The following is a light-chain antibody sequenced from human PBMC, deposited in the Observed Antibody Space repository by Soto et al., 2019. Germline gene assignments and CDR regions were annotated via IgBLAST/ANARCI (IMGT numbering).Light chain of an antibody. J-gene: IGLJ2*01. CDR3: SSYTSSSTLSVV. CDR1: SSDVGGYNY. V-gene: IGLV2-14*01. Sequence: QSALTQPASVSGSPGQSITISCTGTSSDVGGYNYVSWYQQHPGKAPKLMIYDVSNRPSGVSNRFSGSKSGNTASLTISGHQAEDEADYYCSSYTSSSTLSVVFGGGTKVTVL. CDR2: DVS.